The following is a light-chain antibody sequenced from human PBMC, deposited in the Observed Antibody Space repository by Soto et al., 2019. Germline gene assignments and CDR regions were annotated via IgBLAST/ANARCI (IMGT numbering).Light chain of an antibody. J-gene: IGKJ1*01. Sequence: DIEITQSPSTLSASVGDRVTITCRASQSVSGSLAWYQQKSGRPPKVLIYDASTLEDGVPSRFSGSGSGTEFTLSISSLQPDDFETYYCQQYETYSPTFGQGTK. CDR3: QQYETYSPT. V-gene: IGKV1-5*01. CDR1: QSVSGS. CDR2: DAS.